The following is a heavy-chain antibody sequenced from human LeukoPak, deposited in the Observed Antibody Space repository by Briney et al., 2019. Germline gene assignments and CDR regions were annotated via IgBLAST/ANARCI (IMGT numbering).Heavy chain of an antibody. V-gene: IGHV3-23*01. J-gene: IGHJ4*02. CDR3: ATRYSSFLGTGWFVFDY. D-gene: IGHD6-6*01. CDR2: VSESGVTT. CDR1: GFTFSSYA. Sequence: GSLRLSCAASGFTFSSYAMNWVRQALGKGPEWVAAVSESGVTTYYADSVKGRFAISRDNSKNKVYLQMSSLRDDDTAVYYCATRYSSFLGTGWFVFDYWGQGTLVTVSS.